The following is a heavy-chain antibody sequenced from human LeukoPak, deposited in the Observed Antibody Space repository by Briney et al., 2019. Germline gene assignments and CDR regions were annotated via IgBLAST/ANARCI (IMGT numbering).Heavy chain of an antibody. Sequence: SSETLSLTCTVSGGSISSYYWSWIRQPPGKGLEWIGYIYYSGSTNYNPSLKSRVTISVDTSKNQFSLKLSSVTAADTAVYYCARYVAAAGTGAFDIWGQGTMVTVSS. J-gene: IGHJ3*02. CDR2: IYYSGST. D-gene: IGHD6-13*01. CDR1: GGSISSYY. CDR3: ARYVAAAGTGAFDI. V-gene: IGHV4-59*01.